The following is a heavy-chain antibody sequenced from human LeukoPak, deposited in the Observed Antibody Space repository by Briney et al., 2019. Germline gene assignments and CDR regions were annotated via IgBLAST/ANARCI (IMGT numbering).Heavy chain of an antibody. V-gene: IGHV3-23*01. CDR3: AKDSRITMVWEQDY. J-gene: IGHJ4*02. CDR2: ISGSGGST. D-gene: IGHD3-10*01. CDR1: GFTFSSYA. Sequence: GGSLRLSCAASGFTFSSYAMSWVRQAPGKGLEWVSAISGSGGSTYYADSVKGRFTISRDNSKNTLYLQMNSLRAEDTAVYYCAKDSRITMVWEQDYWGQGTLVTVSS.